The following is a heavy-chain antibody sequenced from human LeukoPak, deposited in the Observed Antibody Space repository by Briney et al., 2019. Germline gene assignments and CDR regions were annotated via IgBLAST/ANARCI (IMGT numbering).Heavy chain of an antibody. CDR3: ARDSMVRGVIIKWLPKASHYYYYYMDV. J-gene: IGHJ6*03. D-gene: IGHD3-10*01. V-gene: IGHV4-39*07. CDR1: GGSISSSSYY. CDR2: IYYSGST. Sequence: KPSETLSLTCTVSGGSISSSSYYWGWIRQPPGKGLEWIGSIYYSGSTYYNPSLKSRVTISVDTSKNQFSLKLSSVTAADTAVYYCARDSMVRGVIIKWLPKASHYYYYYMDVWGKGTTVTISS.